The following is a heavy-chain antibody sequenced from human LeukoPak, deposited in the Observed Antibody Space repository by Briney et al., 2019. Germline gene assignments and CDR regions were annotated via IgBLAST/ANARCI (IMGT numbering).Heavy chain of an antibody. CDR1: GFTFSSYW. V-gene: IGHV3-7*01. CDR2: IKQDGSEK. J-gene: IGHJ6*02. D-gene: IGHD3-10*01. Sequence: GGTLRLSCAASGFTFSSYWMSWVRQAPGTGLEWVANIKQDGSEKYYVDSVMGRFTISRDNAKNSLYLQMNSLRAEDTAVYYCARDYYGSGSYYRYYYYYYGMDVWGQGTTVTVSS. CDR3: ARDYYGSGSYYRYYYYYYGMDV.